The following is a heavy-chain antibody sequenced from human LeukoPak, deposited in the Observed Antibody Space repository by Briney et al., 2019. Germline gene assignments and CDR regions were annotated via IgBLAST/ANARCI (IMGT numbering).Heavy chain of an antibody. CDR2: INPNSGGT. Sequence: ASVNVSCKTSGYTFTGYYMHWVRQAPGQGLEWMGWINPNSGGTNYAQNFQGWVTMTRDTSISTVYMELSRLRSDDMAVYYCARGCSSTNCPGAFDIWGQGTLVTVSS. J-gene: IGHJ3*02. D-gene: IGHD2-2*01. CDR3: ARGCSSTNCPGAFDI. CDR1: GYTFTGYY. V-gene: IGHV1-2*04.